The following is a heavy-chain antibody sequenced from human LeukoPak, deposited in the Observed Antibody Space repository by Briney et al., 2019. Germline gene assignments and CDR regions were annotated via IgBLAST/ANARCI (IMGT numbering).Heavy chain of an antibody. D-gene: IGHD5-18*01. J-gene: IGHJ5*02. CDR2: IYSGGST. Sequence: GGSLRLACAASGFTVSSNYMSWVRQAPGKGLEWVAVIYSGGSTYYADSVKGRFTISRDNSKNTLYLQMNSLRAEDTAVYYCARDRYGQVPYWLDPWGQGTLVTVSS. CDR1: GFTVSSNY. CDR3: ARDRYGQVPYWLDP. V-gene: IGHV3-53*01.